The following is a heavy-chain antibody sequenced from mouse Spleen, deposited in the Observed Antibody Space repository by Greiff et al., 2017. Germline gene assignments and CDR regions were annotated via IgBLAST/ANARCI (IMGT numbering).Heavy chain of an antibody. Sequence: EVKLMESGGGLVQPGGSMKLSCVASGFTFSNYWMNWVRQSPEKGLEWVAQIRLKSDNYATHYAESVKGRFTISRDDSKSSVYLQMNNLRAEDTGMYYCTGCTYAMDYWGQGTSVTVSS. J-gene: IGHJ4*01. D-gene: IGHD6-1*01. CDR3: TGCTYAMDY. CDR2: IRLKSDNYAT. V-gene: IGHV6-3*01. CDR1: GFTFSNYW.